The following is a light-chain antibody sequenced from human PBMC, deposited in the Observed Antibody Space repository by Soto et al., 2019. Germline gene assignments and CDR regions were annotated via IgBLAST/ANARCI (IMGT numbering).Light chain of an antibody. V-gene: IGLV1-44*01. CDR3: AAWDGSLSGYV. CDR1: SSNIGSNT. CDR2: SNN. Sequence: QSVLTQPPSTSGTPGQRVTIYCSGSSSNIGSNTVNWYQHLPGTAPKLLIYSNNQRPSGVPERFSGSKSGTSASLAVSGLQSEDEADYYCAAWDGSLSGYVFGTGTKLTVL. J-gene: IGLJ1*01.